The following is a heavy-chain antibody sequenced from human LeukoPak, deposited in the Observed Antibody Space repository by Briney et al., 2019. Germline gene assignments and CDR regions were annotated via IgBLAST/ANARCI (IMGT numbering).Heavy chain of an antibody. V-gene: IGHV1-2*02. J-gene: IGHJ4*02. CDR3: ARDHNWGPDY. Sequence: ASVKVSSTALGYTFTDHYFHWLRQAPGQGIEWMGWIHPGRGDTNSAQNFQGRVSLSRDLSISIAYMELSRLISDDTAVYYCARDHNWGPDYWGQGVLVSVSS. D-gene: IGHD7-27*01. CDR2: IHPGRGDT. CDR1: GYTFTDHY.